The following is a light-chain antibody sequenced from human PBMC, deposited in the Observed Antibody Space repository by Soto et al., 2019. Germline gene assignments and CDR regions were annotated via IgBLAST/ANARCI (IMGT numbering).Light chain of an antibody. CDR3: QLYGSSRRYT. CDR1: QSVSGTY. V-gene: IGKV3-20*01. CDR2: GAS. J-gene: IGKJ2*01. Sequence: DIVLTQSPGTLSLSPGERATLSCRASQSVSGTYLAWYQQKPGQAPRVLIYGASSRAAGIPDRFSGSGSGTDFTLILTRLEPEDFAVYYCQLYGSSRRYTFGQGTKLEIK.